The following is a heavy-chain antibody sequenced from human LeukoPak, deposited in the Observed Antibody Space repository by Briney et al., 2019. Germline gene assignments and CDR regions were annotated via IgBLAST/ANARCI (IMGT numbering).Heavy chain of an antibody. CDR1: GFTVSSNY. D-gene: IGHD3-10*01. V-gene: IGHV3-66*01. CDR2: IYSGGST. CDR3: ARSSFPVGWFDP. Sequence: GGSLRLSCAASGFTVSSNYMSWVRQAPGKGLEWVSVIYSGGSTYYADSVKGRFTISRDNSKNTLYLQMNSLRAEDTAVHYCARSSFPVGWFDPWGQGTLVTVSS. J-gene: IGHJ5*02.